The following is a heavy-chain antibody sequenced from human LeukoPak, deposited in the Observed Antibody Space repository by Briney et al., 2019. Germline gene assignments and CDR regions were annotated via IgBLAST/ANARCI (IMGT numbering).Heavy chain of an antibody. D-gene: IGHD3-10*01. CDR2: IYYSGST. J-gene: IGHJ4*02. CDR1: GGSIGSYY. CDR3: ARGPDYYGSGSFY. V-gene: IGHV4-59*01. Sequence: SETLSLTCTVSGGSIGSYYWSWIRQPPGKGLEWIGYIYYSGSTNYNPSLRSRVTISVDTSKNQFSLKLSSVTAADTAVYYCARGPDYYGSGSFYWGQGTLVTVSS.